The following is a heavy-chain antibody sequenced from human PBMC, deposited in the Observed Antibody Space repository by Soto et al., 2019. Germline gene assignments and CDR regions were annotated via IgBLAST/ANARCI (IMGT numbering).Heavy chain of an antibody. J-gene: IGHJ4*02. Sequence: QVQLVQSGAEVKKPGASVKVSCKASGYTFTNYAFSWVRQAPGQGLGWMGWISAYNGNTNYPQQLQARVTMTPDTSPSTAYVELRSLRSDATAVYYCARDLAAAGPFDCWGQGTLVTVSS. V-gene: IGHV1-18*01. D-gene: IGHD6-13*01. CDR3: ARDLAAAGPFDC. CDR2: ISAYNGNT. CDR1: GYTFTNYA.